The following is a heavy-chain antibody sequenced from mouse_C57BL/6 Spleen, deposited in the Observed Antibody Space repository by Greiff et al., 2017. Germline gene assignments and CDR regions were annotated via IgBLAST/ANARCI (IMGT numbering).Heavy chain of an antibody. V-gene: IGHV1-15*01. CDR3: TRWRGQLKLRGYYAMDY. D-gene: IGHD3-2*02. CDR1: GYTFTDYE. J-gene: IGHJ4*01. CDR2: IDPETGGT. Sequence: QVQLKQSGAELVRPGASVTLSCKASGYTFTDYEMHWVKQTPVHGLEWIGAIDPETGGTAYNQKFKGKAILTADKSSSTAYMELSSLTSEDSAVYYCTRWRGQLKLRGYYAMDYWGQGTSVTVSS.